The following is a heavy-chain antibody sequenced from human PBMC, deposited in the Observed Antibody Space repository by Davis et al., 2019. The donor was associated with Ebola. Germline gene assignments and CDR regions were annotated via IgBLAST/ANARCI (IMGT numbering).Heavy chain of an antibody. V-gene: IGHV4-34*01. CDR3: ARGGYCSGGSCGYYYYYYGMDV. J-gene: IGHJ6*02. D-gene: IGHD2-15*01. CDR1: GWSFSGYY. CDR2: INHSGST. Sequence: SETLSLTCAVYGWSFSGYYWSWIRQPPGKGLEWIGEINHSGSTNYNPSLTSRVTISVDTSKNQFSLKLSSVTAADTAVYYCARGGYCSGGSCGYYYYYYGMDVWCQGTTVTVSS.